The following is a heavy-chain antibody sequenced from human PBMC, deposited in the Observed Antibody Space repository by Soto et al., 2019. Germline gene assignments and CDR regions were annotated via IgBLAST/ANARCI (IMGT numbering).Heavy chain of an antibody. D-gene: IGHD6-19*01. V-gene: IGHV2-26*01. CDR1: GFPLDNGRMG. Sequence: QVTLKESGPVLVKPTETLTLTCVVSGFPLDNGRMGVSWIRQPPGKALEWLAHYFSNDGASITSSHKSRLTISTDISTGQVVLTMTRMDPVDIGTYFCARTIRYSVAGTFYYYGMDVWGQGATVTVSS. J-gene: IGHJ6*02. CDR2: YFSNDGA. CDR3: ARTIRYSVAGTFYYYGMDV.